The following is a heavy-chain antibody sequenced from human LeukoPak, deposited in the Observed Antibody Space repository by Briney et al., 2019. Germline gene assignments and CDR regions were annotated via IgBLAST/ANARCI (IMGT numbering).Heavy chain of an antibody. D-gene: IGHD1-26*01. Sequence: GGSLRLSCAASGFTFSSYGMHWVRQAPGKGLEWVAVISYDGSNKNYADSVKGRFTISRDNSKNTLYLQMNSLRAEDTAVYYCARDKYSGSYQGYFDYWGQGTLVTVSS. CDR3: ARDKYSGSYQGYFDY. CDR1: GFTFSSYG. V-gene: IGHV3-30*03. J-gene: IGHJ4*02. CDR2: ISYDGSNK.